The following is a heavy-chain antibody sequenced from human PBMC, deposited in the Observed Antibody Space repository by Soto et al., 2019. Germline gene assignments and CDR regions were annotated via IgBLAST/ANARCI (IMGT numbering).Heavy chain of an antibody. V-gene: IGHV1-18*01. D-gene: IGHD3-3*01. CDR2: ISAYDGKT. CDR1: GYTFNTYG. CDR3: ARDPHEFWTSYWFDP. Sequence: QVQLLQSGAEVKEPGASVKVSCKTSGYTFNTYGITWVRQAPGQGLELMRWISAYDGKTTYAEKFQGRVTMTTDTSTSTAYMELRSLRSDDTAIYYCARDPHEFWTSYWFDPWGQGTPVTVSS. J-gene: IGHJ5*02.